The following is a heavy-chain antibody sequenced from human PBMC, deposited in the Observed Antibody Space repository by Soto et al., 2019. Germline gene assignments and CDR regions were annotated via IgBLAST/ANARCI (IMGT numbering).Heavy chain of an antibody. D-gene: IGHD4-17*01. J-gene: IGHJ4*02. CDR3: ASAYGYYFDY. CDR2: IYYSGST. CDR1: GGSISRYY. Sequence: QVQLQESGPGLVKPSETLSLTCTVSGGSISRYYWSWIRQPPGKGLEWIGYIYYSGSTNYNPSLTSRVTISVDTSKTQFSLKLSSVTAADTAVYYCASAYGYYFDYWGQGTLVTVSS. V-gene: IGHV4-59*01.